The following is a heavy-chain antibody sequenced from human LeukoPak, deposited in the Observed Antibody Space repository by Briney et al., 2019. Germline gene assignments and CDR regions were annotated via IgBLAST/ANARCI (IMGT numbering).Heavy chain of an antibody. V-gene: IGHV1-69*13. D-gene: IGHD2-8*02. CDR2: IIPIFGTA. J-gene: IGHJ6*03. Sequence: ASVEVSCKASGGTFSSYAISWVRQAPGQGLEWMGGIIPIFGTANYAQKFQGRVTITADESTSTAYMELSSLRSEDTAVYYCARDLGYCTGGVCYMRLKGYYMDVWGKGTTVTVSS. CDR3: ARDLGYCTGGVCYMRLKGYYMDV. CDR1: GGTFSSYA.